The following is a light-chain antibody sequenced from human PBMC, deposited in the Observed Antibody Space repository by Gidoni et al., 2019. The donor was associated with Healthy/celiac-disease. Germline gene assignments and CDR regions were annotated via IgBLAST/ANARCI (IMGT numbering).Light chain of an antibody. CDR2: KAT. V-gene: IGKV1-5*03. CDR1: QSSSSW. J-gene: IGKJ2*01. Sequence: DIPMTQSPSTLSAAVGDRVTLTCRASQSSSSWLAWYQQKPGKAPKLLIYKATSVESGVPSRFCGSGSRTEITLTISSLQPDDFATYYCQHYNNYPVTFXQXTKLDIK. CDR3: QHYNNYPVT.